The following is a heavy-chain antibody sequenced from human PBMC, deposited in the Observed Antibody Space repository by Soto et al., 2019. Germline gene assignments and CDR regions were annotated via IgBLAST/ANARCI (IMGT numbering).Heavy chain of an antibody. CDR2: ISYDGSNK. Sequence: QVQLEESGGGVVQPGRSLRLSCAASGFTFSSDGMHWVRQAPGKGLEWVAVISYDGSNKYYPDSVKGRFTISRDNSKNTLYLQMNSLRAEDTAVYYCAKAAYSSGWSFRDYWGQGTLVTVSS. D-gene: IGHD6-19*01. CDR3: AKAAYSSGWSFRDY. CDR1: GFTFSSDG. J-gene: IGHJ4*02. V-gene: IGHV3-30*18.